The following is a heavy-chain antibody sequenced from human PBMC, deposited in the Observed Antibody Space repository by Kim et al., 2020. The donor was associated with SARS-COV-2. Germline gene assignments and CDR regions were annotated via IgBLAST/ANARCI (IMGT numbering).Heavy chain of an antibody. CDR3: ARAGYSDYYDSSGNNWFDP. CDR1: GGSISSGGYS. J-gene: IGHJ5*02. D-gene: IGHD3-22*01. CDR2: IYHSGST. V-gene: IGHV4-30-2*01. Sequence: SETLSLTCAVSGGSISSGGYSWSWIRQPPGKGLEWIGYIYHSGSTYYNPSLKSRVTISVDRSKNQFSLKLSSVTAADTAVYYCARAGYSDYYDSSGNNWFDPCGQGTLVTVSS.